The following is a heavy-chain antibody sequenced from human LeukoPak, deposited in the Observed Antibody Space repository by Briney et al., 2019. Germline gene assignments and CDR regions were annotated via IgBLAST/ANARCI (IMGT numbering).Heavy chain of an antibody. V-gene: IGHV4-38-2*01. Sequence: SETLSLTCAVSNYSISRGYYWGWIRQPPAGGLEWIGSFYHAVTTYYNPSLKSGVSISVDTSNNQFSLKVTSVTAADTAIYYCARGGYNFDSSAYYVKYPFHVWGQGTMLTVSS. CDR1: NYSISRGYY. D-gene: IGHD3-22*01. CDR3: ARGGYNFDSSAYYVKYPFHV. J-gene: IGHJ3*01. CDR2: FYHAVTT.